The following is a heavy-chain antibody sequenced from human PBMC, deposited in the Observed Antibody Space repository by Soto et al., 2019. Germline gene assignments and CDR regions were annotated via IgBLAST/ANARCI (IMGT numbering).Heavy chain of an antibody. Sequence: ASVKVSCKASGGTFSSYTISWVRQAPGQGLEWMGRIIPILGIANYAQKFQGRVTITADKSTSTAYMELSSLRSEDTAVYYCVKVPGPHLRYFETWGQGTLVTVSS. CDR1: GGTFSSYT. CDR2: IIPILGIA. CDR3: VKVPGPHLRYFET. J-gene: IGHJ4*02. V-gene: IGHV1-69*02. D-gene: IGHD3-9*01.